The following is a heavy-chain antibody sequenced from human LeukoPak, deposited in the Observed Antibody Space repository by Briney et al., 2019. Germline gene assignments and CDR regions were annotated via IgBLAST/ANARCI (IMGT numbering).Heavy chain of an antibody. CDR2: ISWSSRAS. D-gene: IGHD6-19*01. CDR1: GFTFKDYA. Sequence: PGRSLRLSCAASGFTFKDYAMHWVRQAPGKGLEWVSGISWSSRASAYADSVKGRFTISRDNAKNSLYLQMNSLRAEDTAVYYCAKHSSGWFHPYFDYWGQGTLVTVSS. J-gene: IGHJ4*02. CDR3: AKHSSGWFHPYFDY. V-gene: IGHV3-9*01.